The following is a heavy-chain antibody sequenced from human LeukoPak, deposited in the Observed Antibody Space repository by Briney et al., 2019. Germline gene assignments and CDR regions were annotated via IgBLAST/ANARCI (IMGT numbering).Heavy chain of an antibody. CDR2: IYSGGTT. CDR3: AREVLDTAMALGY. CDR1: GFTFSSYG. J-gene: IGHJ4*02. V-gene: IGHV3-66*01. D-gene: IGHD5-18*01. Sequence: GGSLRLSCAASGFTFSSYGMHWVRQAAGKGLEWVSIIYSGGTTYYADSVKGGFTISRDNSKNTLYLQMNSLRAEDTAVYYCAREVLDTAMALGYWGQGTLVTVSS.